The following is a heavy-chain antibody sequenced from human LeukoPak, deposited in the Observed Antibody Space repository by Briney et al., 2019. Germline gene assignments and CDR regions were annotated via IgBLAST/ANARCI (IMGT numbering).Heavy chain of an antibody. J-gene: IGHJ4*02. CDR1: GFTFSSYW. CDR2: IKQDGSEK. D-gene: IGHD2-21*02. V-gene: IGHV3-7*03. CDR3: AKDGEPYCGGDCYGSLDY. Sequence: SGGSLRLSCAASGFTFSSYWMSWVRQAPGKGLEWVANIKQDGSEKYYVDSVKGRFTISRDNAKNSLYLQMNSLRAEDTALYYCAKDGEPYCGGDCYGSLDYWGQGTLVTVSS.